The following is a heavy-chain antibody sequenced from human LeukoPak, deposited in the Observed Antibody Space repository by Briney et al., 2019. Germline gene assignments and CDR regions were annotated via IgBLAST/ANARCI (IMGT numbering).Heavy chain of an antibody. V-gene: IGHV1-69*13. Sequence: SVKVSCKASGGTFSSYAISWVRQAPGQGLEWMGGIIPIFGTANYAQKFQGRVTITADESTSTAYMELRSLRSDDTAVYYCARDCSSTSCYTLYYYYGMDVWGQGTTVTVSS. D-gene: IGHD2-2*02. CDR2: IIPIFGTA. CDR1: GGTFSSYA. J-gene: IGHJ6*02. CDR3: ARDCSSTSCYTLYYYYGMDV.